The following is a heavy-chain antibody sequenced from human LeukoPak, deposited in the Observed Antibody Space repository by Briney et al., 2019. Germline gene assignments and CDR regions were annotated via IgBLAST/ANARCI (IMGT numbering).Heavy chain of an antibody. Sequence: GGSLRLSCAASGFSLASYDMNWVRQAPGKGLEWVSSISFSSTYIYYRASVKGRFTISRDNAKNSLYLEMNNLRDVDTAVYYCARADCPSSTCYLRRSWFDPWGQGTLVTVSS. V-gene: IGHV3-21*06. CDR1: GFSLASYD. CDR3: ARADCPSSTCYLRRSWFDP. D-gene: IGHD2-2*01. CDR2: ISFSSTYI. J-gene: IGHJ5*02.